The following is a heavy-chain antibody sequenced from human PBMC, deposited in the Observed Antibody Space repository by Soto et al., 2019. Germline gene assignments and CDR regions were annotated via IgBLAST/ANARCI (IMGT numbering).Heavy chain of an antibody. CDR1: GGSISNYY. CDR3: ARDRSGIYYKYYFDY. Sequence: QVQLKESGPGLVKHSETLSLTCTVSGGSISNYYCNWIRQPAGKGLEWIGRIYTSGSANNNPSLKSRDTKSVDTAKNQCALKLSSVTGADTAEYDSARDRSGIYYKYYFDYCGQGPLVTVSS. J-gene: IGHJ4*02. CDR2: IYTSGSA. V-gene: IGHV4-4*07. D-gene: IGHD3-22*01.